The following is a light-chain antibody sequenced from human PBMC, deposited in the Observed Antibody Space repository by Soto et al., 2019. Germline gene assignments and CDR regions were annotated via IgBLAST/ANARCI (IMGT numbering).Light chain of an antibody. CDR1: SSNIGSYT. CDR3: AAWDDSLNGVV. V-gene: IGLV1-44*01. J-gene: IGLJ2*01. CDR2: SNN. Sequence: QSVLTQPPSASGTPGQRVTISCSGSSSNIGSYTVSWYQQPPGAAPKLLIYSNNQRPSGGPDRFSGSKSGASASLGISGLQSEDEADYYCAAWDDSLNGVVFGGGTQLTVL.